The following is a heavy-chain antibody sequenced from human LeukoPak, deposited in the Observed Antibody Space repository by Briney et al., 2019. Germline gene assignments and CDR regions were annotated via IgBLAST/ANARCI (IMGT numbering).Heavy chain of an antibody. D-gene: IGHD2-2*01. CDR1: GFTFSSYA. Sequence: GGSLRLSCAASGFTFSSYAMSWVRQAPGKGLEWVSAISGSGGSTYYADSVKGRFTISRDNSKNTLYLQMNSLRAEDTAVYYCARSKIVVVPAAAGDAFDIWGQGTMVTVSS. J-gene: IGHJ3*02. V-gene: IGHV3-23*01. CDR3: ARSKIVVVPAAAGDAFDI. CDR2: ISGSGGST.